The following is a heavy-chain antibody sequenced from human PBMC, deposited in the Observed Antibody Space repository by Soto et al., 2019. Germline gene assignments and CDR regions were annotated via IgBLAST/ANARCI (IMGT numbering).Heavy chain of an antibody. J-gene: IGHJ4*02. CDR2: MNPNSGNT. CDR1: GYTFTSYD. Sequence: QVQLVQSGAEVKKPGASVKVSCKASGYTFTSYDINWVRQATGQGLEWMGWMNPNSGNTGYAQKFQGRVTMTRNTYISTDYMELSSLRSEDTAVYYCAAHHTSYGSGSYSVDYWGQGTLVTVSS. V-gene: IGHV1-8*01. D-gene: IGHD3-10*01. CDR3: AAHHTSYGSGSYSVDY.